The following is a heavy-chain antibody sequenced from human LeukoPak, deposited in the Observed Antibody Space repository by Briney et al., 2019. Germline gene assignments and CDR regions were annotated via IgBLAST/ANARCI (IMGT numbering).Heavy chain of an antibody. Sequence: ASGNVSDTLSEYMLIQLSMHSVRQAPGKEVEGRGSFGTEDDETIYDQNFQGRVTLREDTSTATAYIEWSSLRSAATAVYNCATTPQGMEMAFHIWGHGTMVTVSS. V-gene: IGHV1-24*01. CDR2: FGTEDDET. CDR3: ATTPQGMEMAFHI. CDR1: EYMLIQLS. J-gene: IGHJ3*02. D-gene: IGHD5-24*01.